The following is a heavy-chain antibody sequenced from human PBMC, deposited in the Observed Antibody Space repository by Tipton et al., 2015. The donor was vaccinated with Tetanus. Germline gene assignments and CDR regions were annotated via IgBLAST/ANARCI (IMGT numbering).Heavy chain of an antibody. Sequence: SLRLSCAASGFDFSNYKINWVRQAPGQALEWVASISSRNTYISYADSVKGRFTISRDNAKSSLYLQMNSLRAEDTAIYYSATGVTLDYWGQGTLVTVSS. CDR3: ATGVTLDY. J-gene: IGHJ4*02. D-gene: IGHD1-14*01. V-gene: IGHV3-21*06. CDR1: GFDFSNYK. CDR2: ISSRNTYI.